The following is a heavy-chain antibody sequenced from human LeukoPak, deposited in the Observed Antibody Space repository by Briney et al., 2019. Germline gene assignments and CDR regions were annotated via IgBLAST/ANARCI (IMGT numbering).Heavy chain of an antibody. CDR1: GFTFSSYA. CDR3: AKDVAVVTAIYYYYYGMDV. CDR2: ISGSGGST. V-gene: IGHV3-23*01. D-gene: IGHD2-21*02. J-gene: IGHJ6*02. Sequence: GGSLRLSCAASGFTFSSYAMSWVRQAPGKGLEWVSAISGSGGSTYYADSVKGRLTISRDNSKNTLYLQMNSLRAEDTAVYYCAKDVAVVTAIYYYYYGMDVWGQGTTVTVSS.